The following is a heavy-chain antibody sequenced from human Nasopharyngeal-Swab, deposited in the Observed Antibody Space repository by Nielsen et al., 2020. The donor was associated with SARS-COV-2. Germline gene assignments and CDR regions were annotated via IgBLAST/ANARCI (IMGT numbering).Heavy chain of an antibody. J-gene: IGHJ5*02. D-gene: IGHD4-17*01. V-gene: IGHV3-11*05. CDR2: ISSSSGYT. CDR1: GFTFSDYY. CDR3: ARGTATGWFDP. Sequence: GGSLRLSCAASGFTFSDYYMSWIRQAPGKGLEWVSYISSSSGYTNYADSVKGRFTISRDDAKNSLYLQMNSLRAEDTAVYYCARGTATGWFDPWGQGTLVTVSS.